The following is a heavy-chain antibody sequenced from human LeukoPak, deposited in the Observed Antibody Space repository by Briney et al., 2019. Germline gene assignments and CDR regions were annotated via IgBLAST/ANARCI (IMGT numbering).Heavy chain of an antibody. Sequence: SETLSLTCTVSGGSMSSYYWSWIRQPAGKGLEWIGRINTSGSTNYNPSLKSRVTMSVDTSKNQFSLKVRSVTAADTAVYYCARAVGLGGKIAKEGYYYYYMDVWGKGTTVTISS. CDR3: ARAVGLGGKIAKEGYYYYYMDV. CDR2: INTSGST. CDR1: GGSMSSYY. J-gene: IGHJ6*03. V-gene: IGHV4-4*07. D-gene: IGHD1-26*01.